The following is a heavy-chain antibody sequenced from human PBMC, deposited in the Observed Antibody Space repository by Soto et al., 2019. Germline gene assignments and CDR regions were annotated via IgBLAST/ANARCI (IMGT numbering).Heavy chain of an antibody. Sequence: EVQLVESGGGLVQPGGSLRLSCAASGFTFSNYWMYWVRQAPGKGLEWVSRINSDGSVSSHADSVRGRLTISRDNVKKGPELHMESQRSEDTAVDFCARVYCLGAACYSMAGRCFYAMDLWGKSTTVT. CDR2: INSDGSVS. CDR1: GFTFSNYW. V-gene: IGHV3-74*02. CDR3: ARVYCLGAACYSMAGRCFYAMDL. J-gene: IGHJ6*04. D-gene: IGHD2-15*01.